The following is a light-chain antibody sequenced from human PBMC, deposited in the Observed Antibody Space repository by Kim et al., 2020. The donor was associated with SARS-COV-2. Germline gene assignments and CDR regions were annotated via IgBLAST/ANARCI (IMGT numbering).Light chain of an antibody. CDR1: QDISSR. J-gene: IGKJ4*01. CDR2: GAS. Sequence: ASVGDRVIITCRASQDISSRLAWCQQKPGKAPKILIYGASNLQSGVPSRFSGSGSGTEFTLTINSLQTEDFATYYCQQAQSFPLTFGGGTKVDIK. V-gene: IGKV1-12*01. CDR3: QQAQSFPLT.